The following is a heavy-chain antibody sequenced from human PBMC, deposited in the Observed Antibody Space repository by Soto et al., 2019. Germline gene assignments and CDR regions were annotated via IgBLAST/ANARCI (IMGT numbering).Heavy chain of an antibody. V-gene: IGHV4-39*01. CDR1: GTSISSYY. D-gene: IGHD6-19*01. J-gene: IGHJ4*02. Sequence: SETLSLTCTVSGTSISSYYWGWIRQPPGKGLEWIGSIYYSGTTYYNPSLRSRVTISEDTSKNQFSLKVGSATAADTAVYYCARHWLLPVAGYYFDYWSQGTLVTVSS. CDR2: IYYSGTT. CDR3: ARHWLLPVAGYYFDY.